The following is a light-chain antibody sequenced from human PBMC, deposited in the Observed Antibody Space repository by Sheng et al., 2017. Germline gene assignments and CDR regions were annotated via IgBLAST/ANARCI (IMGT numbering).Light chain of an antibody. Sequence: EIVLTQSPGTLSVSPGERATLSCRASQSVTSTYLGWYQQKPGQPPRLLIYGASNRATGIPDRFSGSGSGTDFSLTINSLEPEDFALYYCQQYGSSPPHTFGQGTNLEI. V-gene: IGKV3-20*01. CDR1: QSVTSTY. CDR2: GAS. CDR3: QQYGSSPPHT. J-gene: IGKJ2*01.